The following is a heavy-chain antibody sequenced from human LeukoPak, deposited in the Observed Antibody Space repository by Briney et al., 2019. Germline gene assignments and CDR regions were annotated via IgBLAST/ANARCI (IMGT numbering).Heavy chain of an antibody. Sequence: SETLSLTCAVYGGSFSGYYWSWIRQPPGKGLEWIGEINHSGSTNYNPSLKSRVTISVDTSKNQFSLKLSSVTAADTAVNYCARLGYCSSTSCFDYWGQGTLVTVSS. J-gene: IGHJ4*02. CDR3: ARLGYCSSTSCFDY. D-gene: IGHD2-2*01. CDR1: GGSFSGYY. V-gene: IGHV4-34*01. CDR2: INHSGST.